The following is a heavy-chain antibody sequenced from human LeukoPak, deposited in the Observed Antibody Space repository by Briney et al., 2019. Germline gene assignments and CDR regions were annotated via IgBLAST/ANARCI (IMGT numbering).Heavy chain of an antibody. J-gene: IGHJ4*02. CDR2: INPNSGGT. Sequence: ASVKVSCKASGYTFTGYYIHWVRQAPGQGLEWMGWINPNSGGTNYARKFRGRVTMTRDTSIRTAYMELSRLRSDDTAVYYCARDPLRYSSSFFDYWGQGTLVTVSS. D-gene: IGHD6-6*01. CDR1: GYTFTGYY. CDR3: ARDPLRYSSSFFDY. V-gene: IGHV1-2*02.